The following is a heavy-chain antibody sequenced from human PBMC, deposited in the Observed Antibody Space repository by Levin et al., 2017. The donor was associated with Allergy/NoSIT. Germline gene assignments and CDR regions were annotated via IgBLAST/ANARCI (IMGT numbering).Heavy chain of an antibody. V-gene: IGHV5-51*01. J-gene: IGHJ6*02. CDR1: GYSFTSYW. D-gene: IGHD3-10*01. CDR2: IYPGDSDT. Sequence: KTGGSLRLSCKGSGYSFTSYWIGWVRQMPGKGLEWMGIIYPGDSDTRYSPSFQGQVTISADKSISTAYLQWSSLKASDTAMYYCARRRGEETQGRHYYGMDVWGQGTTVTVSS. CDR3: ARRRGEETQGRHYYGMDV.